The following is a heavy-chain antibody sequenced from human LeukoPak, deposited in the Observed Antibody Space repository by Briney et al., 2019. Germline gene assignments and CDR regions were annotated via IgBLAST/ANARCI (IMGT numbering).Heavy chain of an antibody. V-gene: IGHV5-51*01. D-gene: IGHD2-2*01. CDR2: IYPRDSDV. J-gene: IGHJ4*02. CDR1: GYNFSKYW. CDR3: ARHGPEIVVVPASIPLDY. Sequence: GESLKVSCKGIGYNFSKYWIGWVRQMPGKGLEWMGIIYPRDSDVRYNPSFQGHVTISADTSISTLYLHWSSLQPSDTAIYFCARHGPEIVVVPASIPLDYWGKGTLVTVSS.